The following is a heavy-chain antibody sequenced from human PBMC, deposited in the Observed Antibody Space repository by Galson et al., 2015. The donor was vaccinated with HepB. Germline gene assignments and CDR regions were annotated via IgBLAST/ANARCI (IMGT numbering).Heavy chain of an antibody. V-gene: IGHV3-43*01. CDR3: AKPDYGDSFFDY. D-gene: IGHD4-17*01. CDR2: ITWDGGRT. CDR1: GFTFDDYT. Sequence: LRLSCAASGFTFDDYTMHWVRQAPGKGLEWVSLITWDGGRTYYADSVKGRFTISRDNSKSSLYLQMNSLRSEDTALYYCAKPDYGDSFFDYWGQGTLVTVSS. J-gene: IGHJ4*02.